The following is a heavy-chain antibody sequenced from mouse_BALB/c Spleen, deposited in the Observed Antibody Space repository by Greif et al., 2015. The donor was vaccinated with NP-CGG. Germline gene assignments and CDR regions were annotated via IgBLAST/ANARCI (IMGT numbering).Heavy chain of an antibody. CDR2: ISDGGSYT. CDR1: GFTFSDYY. V-gene: IGHV5-4*02. D-gene: IGHD3-3*01. J-gene: IGHJ2*01. CDR3: ARGGTGFDY. Sequence: EVQLVESGGGLVKPGGSLKLSCAASGFTFSDYYMYWVRQTPEKRLGWVATISDGGSYTYYPDSVKGRFTISRDNAKNNLYLQMSSLKSEDTAMYYCARGGTGFDYWGQGTTLTVSS.